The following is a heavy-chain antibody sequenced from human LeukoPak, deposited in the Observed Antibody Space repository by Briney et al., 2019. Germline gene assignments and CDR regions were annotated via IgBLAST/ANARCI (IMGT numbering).Heavy chain of an antibody. D-gene: IGHD1-1*01. CDR1: GYTFTSYG. CDR2: ISAYNGNT. CDR3: AARGGATGTTQGGAFDI. Sequence: GASVKVSCKASGYTFTSYGISWVRQAPGQGLEWMGWISAYNGNTNYAQKLQGRVTMTTDTSTSTAYMELRSLRSDDTAVYYCAARGGATGTTQGGAFDIWGQGTMVTVSS. J-gene: IGHJ3*02. V-gene: IGHV1-18*04.